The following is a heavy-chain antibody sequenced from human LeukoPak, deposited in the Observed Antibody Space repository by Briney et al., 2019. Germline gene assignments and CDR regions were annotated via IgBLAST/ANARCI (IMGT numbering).Heavy chain of an antibody. CDR3: AKAREYGDYVSAFDI. D-gene: IGHD4-17*01. CDR1: GFTFSTYW. Sequence: GGSLRLSCAASGFTFSTYWMHGARQAPGKGLMWVSRINTDGSSATYADSVKGRFTISRDNAKNMLYLQMNSLRAEDAAVYYCAKAREYGDYVSAFDIWGQGTMVTVSS. V-gene: IGHV3-74*01. J-gene: IGHJ3*02. CDR2: INTDGSSA.